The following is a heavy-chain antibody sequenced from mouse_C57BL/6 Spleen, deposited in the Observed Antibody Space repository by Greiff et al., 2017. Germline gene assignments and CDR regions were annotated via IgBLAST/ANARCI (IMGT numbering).Heavy chain of an antibody. CDR3: ARAGTTVGAHWYFDV. J-gene: IGHJ1*03. CDR2: IYPGDGDT. CDR1: GYAFSSSW. D-gene: IGHD1-1*01. Sequence: VQLQQSGPELVKPGASVKISCKASGYAFSSSWMNWVKQRPGRGLEWIGRIYPGDGDTNYNRKFKGKATLTADKSSSTAYMQLSSLTSEDSAVYFCARAGTTVGAHWYFDVWGKGTTVTVSA. V-gene: IGHV1-82*01.